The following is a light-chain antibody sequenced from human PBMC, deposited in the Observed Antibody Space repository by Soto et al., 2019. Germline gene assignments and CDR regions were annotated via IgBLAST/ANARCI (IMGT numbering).Light chain of an antibody. J-gene: IGLJ3*02. V-gene: IGLV1-44*01. Sequence: QSVLTQPPSASGTPGQRVTISCSGSSANIGSHVVTWYQQVPGTAPKLLIYTNNQRPSGVPDRFSDSKSGTSASLAISGLQSEGEGEYYCAAWDGSLQSWVFGGGTTLTVL. CDR1: SANIGSHV. CDR2: TNN. CDR3: AAWDGSLQSWV.